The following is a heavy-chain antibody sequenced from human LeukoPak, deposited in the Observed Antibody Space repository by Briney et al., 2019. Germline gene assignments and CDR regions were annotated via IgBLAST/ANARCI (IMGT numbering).Heavy chain of an antibody. CDR2: ISYDGSNK. CDR3: ARDGPYDSSGWYMRYYFDY. J-gene: IGHJ4*02. D-gene: IGHD6-19*01. CDR1: GFTFSSYD. V-gene: IGHV3-30*04. Sequence: GGSLRLSCAASGFTFSSYDMHWVRQAPGKGLEWVTVISYDGSNKYYADSVKGRFTISRDNSKNTLYLRMNSLRAEDTAVYYCARDGPYDSSGWYMRYYFDYWGQGTLVTVSS.